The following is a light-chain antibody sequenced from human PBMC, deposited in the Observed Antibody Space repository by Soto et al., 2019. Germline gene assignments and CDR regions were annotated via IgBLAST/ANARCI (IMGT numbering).Light chain of an antibody. Sequence: EVLLTQSPCTLFLSSGEGATVACRASQSVTNSYLAWYQQKPGQAPRLLMYGASSRATGIPDRFSGSGSGTDFTLTISRLEPDDFAVYYCQQYGSSPRFGQGTK. CDR2: GAS. CDR1: QSVTNSY. J-gene: IGKJ1*01. V-gene: IGKV3-20*01. CDR3: QQYGSSPR.